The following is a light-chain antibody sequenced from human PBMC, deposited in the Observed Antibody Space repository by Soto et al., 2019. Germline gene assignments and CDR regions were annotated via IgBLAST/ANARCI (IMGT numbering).Light chain of an antibody. CDR2: WAS. V-gene: IGKV4-1*01. CDR3: QQYYSTPPT. J-gene: IGKJ1*01. Sequence: DIVMTQSPDSLAFSLGERATINCKSRQSVFNRSNNKNYLAWYQQKPGQPPKLLIYWASTRESGVPERFSGSGSGTDFTLTISSLQAEDVAVYYCQQYYSTPPTFGQGTKVDI. CDR1: QSVFNRSNNKNY.